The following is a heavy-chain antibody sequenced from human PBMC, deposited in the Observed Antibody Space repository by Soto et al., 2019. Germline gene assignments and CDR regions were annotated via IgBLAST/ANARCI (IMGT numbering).Heavy chain of an antibody. V-gene: IGHV4-4*02. Sequence: PSETLSLTCADSGSSISSSNWWSWVRQPPGKGLEWIGEIYHSGSTNYNPSLKSRVTISVDKSKNQFSLKLSSVTAADTAVYYCARAVESIAAAGELDYWGQGTTVTVSS. D-gene: IGHD6-13*01. CDR3: ARAVESIAAAGELDY. J-gene: IGHJ4*03. CDR1: GSSISSSNW. CDR2: IYHSGST.